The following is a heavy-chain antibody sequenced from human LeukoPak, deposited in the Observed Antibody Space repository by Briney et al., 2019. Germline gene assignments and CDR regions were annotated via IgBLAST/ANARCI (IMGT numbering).Heavy chain of an antibody. D-gene: IGHD3-22*01. V-gene: IGHV3-48*01. J-gene: IGHJ4*02. CDR3: ARDRLVDYYDSSGYYDY. Sequence: GGSLRLSCAASGFTFSSYSMNWVRQAPGKGLEWVSYISSRSSTIYYADSVKGRFTISRDNAKNSLYLQMNSLRAEDTAVYYCARDRLVDYYDSSGYYDYWGQGTLVTVSS. CDR2: ISSRSSTI. CDR1: GFTFSSYS.